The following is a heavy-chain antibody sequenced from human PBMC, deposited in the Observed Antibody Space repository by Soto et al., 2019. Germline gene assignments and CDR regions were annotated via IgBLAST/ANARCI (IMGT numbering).Heavy chain of an antibody. CDR3: AKGKGGGYCSGGSCYDDPSFDY. V-gene: IGHV6-1*01. D-gene: IGHD2-15*01. Sequence: PSQTLSLTCAISGDSVSSNSAAWNWIRQSPSRGLEWLGRTYYRSKWYNDYAVSVKSRITINPDTSKNQFSLQLNSVTPEDTAVYYCAKGKGGGYCSGGSCYDDPSFDYWGQGTLVTVSS. CDR1: GDSVSSNSAA. CDR2: TYYRSKWYN. J-gene: IGHJ4*02.